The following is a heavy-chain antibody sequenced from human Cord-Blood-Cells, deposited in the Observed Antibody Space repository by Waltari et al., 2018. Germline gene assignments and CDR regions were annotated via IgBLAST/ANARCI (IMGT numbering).Heavy chain of an antibody. V-gene: IGHV3-53*01. J-gene: IGHJ4*02. D-gene: IGHD3-10*01. CDR1: GFPVSSHY. CDR2: IYSGGST. Sequence: EVQLVGSGGGLIQPGGSRRLSCAVSGFPVSSHYLRWVRQAPGKGLEWVSVIYSGGSTYYADSVKGRFTISRDNSKNTLYLQMNSLRAEDTAVYYCARIWFGELPDYWGQGTLVTVSS. CDR3: ARIWFGELPDY.